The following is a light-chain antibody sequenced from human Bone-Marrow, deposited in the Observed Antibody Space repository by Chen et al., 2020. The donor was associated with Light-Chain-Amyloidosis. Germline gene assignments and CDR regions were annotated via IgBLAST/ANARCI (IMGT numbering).Light chain of an antibody. CDR3: QSADSSGTYEVI. V-gene: IGLV3-25*03. J-gene: IGLJ2*01. Sequence: YELTNPPSVLASPGQTARITCSGDDLPTKYAYWYQQMPGQAPVLVIHRATERPSGISVRFSGSSSGTTATLTISGVQAEDEADYHCQSADSSGTYEVIFGGGTKLTVL. CDR1: DLPTKY. CDR2: RAT.